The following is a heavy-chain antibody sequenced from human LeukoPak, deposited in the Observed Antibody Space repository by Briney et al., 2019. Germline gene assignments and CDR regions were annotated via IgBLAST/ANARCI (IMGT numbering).Heavy chain of an antibody. Sequence: SETLSLTCTVSGGSISSSSYYWGWIRQPPGKGLEWIGSIYYSGSTYYNPSLKSRVTISVDTSKNQFSLKLSSVTAADTAVYYCASPQYNWNGGGWFDPWGQGALVTVSS. D-gene: IGHD1-1*01. CDR2: IYYSGST. J-gene: IGHJ5*02. CDR3: ASPQYNWNGGGWFDP. CDR1: GGSISSSSYY. V-gene: IGHV4-39*01.